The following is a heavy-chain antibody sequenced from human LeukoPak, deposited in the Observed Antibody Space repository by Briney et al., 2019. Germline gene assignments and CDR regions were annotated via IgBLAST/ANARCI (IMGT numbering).Heavy chain of an antibody. V-gene: IGHV1-46*01. CDR3: ARDDISRYYFDY. CDR2: INPSGGST. D-gene: IGHD2-21*01. CDR1: GYTFTSYY. J-gene: IGHJ4*02. Sequence: ASVTVSCKASGYTFTSYYMHWLRQAPAQGLEWMGIINPSGGSTSYAQKCQGRVTMTRDTSTSTVYMELSCLRSEDTAVYYCARDDISRYYFDYWGQGTLVTVSS.